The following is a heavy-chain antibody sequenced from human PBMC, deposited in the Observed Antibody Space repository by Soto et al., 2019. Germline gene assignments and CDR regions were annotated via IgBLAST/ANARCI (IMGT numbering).Heavy chain of an antibody. D-gene: IGHD3-22*01. J-gene: IGHJ4*02. CDR3: ARDSSGYTYY. Sequence: SAYNGNTNYAQKLQGRVTMTTDTSTSTAYMELRSLRSDDTAVYYCARDSSGYTYYWGQGTLVTVSS. CDR2: SAYNGNT. V-gene: IGHV1-18*01.